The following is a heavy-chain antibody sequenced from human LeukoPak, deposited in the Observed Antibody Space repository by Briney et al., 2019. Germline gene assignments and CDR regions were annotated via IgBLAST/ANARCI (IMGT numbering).Heavy chain of an antibody. Sequence: ASVKVSCKASGYTFTGYYMHWVRQAPGRGLEWMGWINPNSGGTNYAQKFQGRVTMTRDTSISTAYMELSRLRSDDTAVYYCARVYCSGGSCHDYFDYWGQGTLVTVSS. CDR2: INPNSGGT. D-gene: IGHD2-15*01. V-gene: IGHV1-2*02. CDR1: GYTFTGYY. J-gene: IGHJ4*02. CDR3: ARVYCSGGSCHDYFDY.